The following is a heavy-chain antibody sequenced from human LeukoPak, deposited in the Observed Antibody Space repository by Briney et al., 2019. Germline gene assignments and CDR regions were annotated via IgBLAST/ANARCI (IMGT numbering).Heavy chain of an antibody. V-gene: IGHV3-9*01. J-gene: IGHJ4*02. D-gene: IGHD6-19*01. CDR3: AKDLDPGIAVAGIFDY. Sequence: PGGSLRLSCAASGFTFDDYAMHWVRQAPGKGLEWVSGISWNSGSIGYADSVKGRFTISRDNAKNSPYLQMNSLRAEDTALYYCAKDLDPGIAVAGIFDYWGQGTLVTVSS. CDR2: ISWNSGSI. CDR1: GFTFDDYA.